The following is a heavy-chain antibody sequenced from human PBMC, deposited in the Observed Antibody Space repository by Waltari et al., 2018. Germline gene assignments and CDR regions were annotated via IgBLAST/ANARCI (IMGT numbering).Heavy chain of an antibody. D-gene: IGHD5-18*01. V-gene: IGHV4-39*01. CDR3: ASSKRGYSYGLSAPFDY. Sequence: QLQLQESGPGLVKPSETLSLTCTVSGGSLSSSSYYWGWIRQPPGKGLEWIGSIYYSGSTYYNPSLKSRVTISVDTSKNQFSLKLSSVTAADTAVYYCASSKRGYSYGLSAPFDYWGQGTLVTVSS. CDR2: IYYSGST. CDR1: GGSLSSSSYY. J-gene: IGHJ4*02.